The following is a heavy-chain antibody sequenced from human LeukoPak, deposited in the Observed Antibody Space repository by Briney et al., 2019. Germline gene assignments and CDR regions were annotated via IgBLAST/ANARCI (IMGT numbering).Heavy chain of an antibody. CDR3: ARDFGYCSSTSCYGPLDY. CDR2: ISSSSDYT. J-gene: IGHJ4*02. D-gene: IGHD2-2*01. V-gene: IGHV3-11*05. Sequence: GGSLRLSCAASGFTFSDYYMSWIRQAPGKGLEWVSYISSSSDYTNHADSVKGRFTISRDNAKNSLYLQMNSLRAEDTAVYYCARDFGYCSSTSCYGPLDYWGQGTLVTVSS. CDR1: GFTFSDYY.